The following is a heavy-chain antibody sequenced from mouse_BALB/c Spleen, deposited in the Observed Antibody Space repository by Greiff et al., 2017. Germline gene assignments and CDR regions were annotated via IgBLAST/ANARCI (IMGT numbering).Heavy chain of an antibody. Sequence: EVKLVESGPGLVKPSQSLSLTCSVTGYSITSGYYWNWIRQFPGNKLEWMGYISYDGSNNYNPSLKNRISITRDTSKNQFFLKLNSVTTEDTATYYCARDQDYYGPWFAYWGQGTLVTVSA. CDR2: ISYDGSN. V-gene: IGHV3-6*02. D-gene: IGHD1-2*01. CDR1: GYSITSGYY. J-gene: IGHJ3*01. CDR3: ARDQDYYGPWFAY.